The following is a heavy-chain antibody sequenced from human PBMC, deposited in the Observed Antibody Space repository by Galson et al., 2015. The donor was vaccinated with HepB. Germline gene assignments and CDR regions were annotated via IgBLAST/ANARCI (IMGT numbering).Heavy chain of an antibody. CDR2: ISGSGERT. J-gene: IGHJ5*02. V-gene: IGHV3-23*01. CDR3: AKGSSAIFGVVVTLLDH. D-gene: IGHD3-3*01. CDR1: EFTFTNYA. Sequence: SLRLSCAASEFTFTNYAMNWVRQTPGKGLEWVSSISGSGERTYYADSVRGRFTISRDNSKNTLYLQMNSLRTEDTAVYYCAKGSSAIFGVVVTLLDHWGQGTLVTVSS.